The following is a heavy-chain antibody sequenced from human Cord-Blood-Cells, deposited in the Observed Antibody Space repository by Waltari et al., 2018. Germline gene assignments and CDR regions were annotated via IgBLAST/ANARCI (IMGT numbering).Heavy chain of an antibody. D-gene: IGHD3-3*01. CDR2: IIPILGIA. CDR1: GGTFSRYA. Sequence: QVQLVQSGAEVKKPGSSVKVSCTASGGTFSRYAISWVRQAPGQGLEWMGRIIPILGIANYAQKFQGRVTITADKSTSTAYMELSSLRSEDTAVYYCARDRYPTIFGVVINWFDPWGQGTLVTVSS. J-gene: IGHJ5*02. V-gene: IGHV1-69*09. CDR3: ARDRYPTIFGVVINWFDP.